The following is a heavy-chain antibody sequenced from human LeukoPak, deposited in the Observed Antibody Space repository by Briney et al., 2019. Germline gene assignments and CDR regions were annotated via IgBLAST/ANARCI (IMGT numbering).Heavy chain of an antibody. CDR1: GYTFTGYY. J-gene: IGHJ4*02. CDR2: INPNSGGT. Sequence: ASVKVSCKASGYTFTGYYMHWVRQAPGQGLEWMGWINPNSGGTDYAQKFQGRVTMTRDASISTAYMELSRLRSDDTAVYYCARGGQYVLHYDSSGYPPRGHWGQGTLVTVSS. CDR3: ARGGQYVLHYDSSGYPPRGH. V-gene: IGHV1-2*02. D-gene: IGHD3-22*01.